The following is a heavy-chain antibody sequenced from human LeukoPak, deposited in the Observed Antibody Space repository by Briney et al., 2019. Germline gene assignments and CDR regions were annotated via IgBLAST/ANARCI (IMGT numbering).Heavy chain of an antibody. V-gene: IGHV4-39*07. Sequence: PPETLSLTCSVSDGSISSSSYYWDWIRQPPGKGLEWIGSIYYSGSTYSNPSLKSRVTISVDTSKNQFSLNLSSVTAADTAVYYCARSGYPGRLLDYWGQGTLVTVSS. D-gene: IGHD3-3*01. CDR2: IYYSGST. J-gene: IGHJ4*02. CDR1: DGSISSSSYY. CDR3: ARSGYPGRLLDY.